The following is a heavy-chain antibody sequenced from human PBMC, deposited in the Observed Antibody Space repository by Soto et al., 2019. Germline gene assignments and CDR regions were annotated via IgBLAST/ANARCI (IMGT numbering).Heavy chain of an antibody. D-gene: IGHD3-22*01. CDR1: GFTFSGYA. CDR3: ARRTGSGSSGVYGMDF. V-gene: IGHV3-33*01. Sequence: QVQLVESGGGVVQPGRSLRLSCAASGFTFSGYAMHWVRQAPGKGLDWVAVIYYDGNNRNYADSVKGPFTVSRDNSKNTLYLQMNSLRAEDTAVYYCARRTGSGSSGVYGMDFWGQGTTVTVSS. CDR2: IYYDGNNR. J-gene: IGHJ6*02.